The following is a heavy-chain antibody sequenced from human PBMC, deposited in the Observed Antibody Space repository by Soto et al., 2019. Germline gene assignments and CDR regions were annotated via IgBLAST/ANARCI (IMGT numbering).Heavy chain of an antibody. V-gene: IGHV3-13*01. CDR3: AREVRYYYYYMDV. CDR1: GFTLSTYDMHWHD. Sequence: PGGSLRLSCAASGFTLSTYDMHWHDMHWVRQATGKGLEWVASLSYAGDTYYPGSVKGRFTVSRESAKNTLYLQMNSLRAEDTAVYYCAREVRYYYYYMDVWGKGTTVTVSS. CDR2: LSYAGDT. J-gene: IGHJ6*03.